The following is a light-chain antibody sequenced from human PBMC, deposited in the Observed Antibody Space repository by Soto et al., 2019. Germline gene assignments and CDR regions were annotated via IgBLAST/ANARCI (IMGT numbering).Light chain of an antibody. CDR3: ASLTTTNFV. J-gene: IGLJ1*01. CDR2: EVS. CDR1: SSDVGAYNF. V-gene: IGLV2-14*01. Sequence: QSVLTQPASVSGSPGQSITISCTGTSSDVGAYNFVSWYQHHPNKAPKLMISEVSNRPSGVSDRFSGSKSGNTASLTISGLQAEDEADYYCASLTTTNFVFGTGTRSPS.